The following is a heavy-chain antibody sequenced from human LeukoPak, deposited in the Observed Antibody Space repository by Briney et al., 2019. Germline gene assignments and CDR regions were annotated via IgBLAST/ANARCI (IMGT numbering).Heavy chain of an antibody. CDR3: AKDSQSPNTPRYSSGWYPDY. J-gene: IGHJ4*02. CDR1: GFTFSSYA. D-gene: IGHD6-19*01. CDR2: ISGSGGST. Sequence: GGSLRLSCAASGFTFSSYAMSWVRQAPGKGLEWVSAISGSGGSTYYADSAKGRFTISRDNSKNTLYLQMNSLRAEDTAVYYCAKDSQSPNTPRYSSGWYPDYWGQGTLVTVSS. V-gene: IGHV3-23*01.